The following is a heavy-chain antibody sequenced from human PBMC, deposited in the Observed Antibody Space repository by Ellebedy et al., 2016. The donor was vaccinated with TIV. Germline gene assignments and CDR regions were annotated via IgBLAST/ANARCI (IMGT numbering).Heavy chain of an antibody. J-gene: IGHJ4*02. CDR3: SRGVTDQN. V-gene: IGHV4-34*01. CDR2: INHSGST. D-gene: IGHD2-21*02. CDR1: GGSLSGYY. Sequence: MPGGSLRLSCAVYGGSLSGYYWSWIRQPPGKGLEWIGEINHSGSTNYNSYLKSRVTISLDTSKNQFSLKLSSVTAEDTVVYYCSRGVTDQNWGQGILVTVSS.